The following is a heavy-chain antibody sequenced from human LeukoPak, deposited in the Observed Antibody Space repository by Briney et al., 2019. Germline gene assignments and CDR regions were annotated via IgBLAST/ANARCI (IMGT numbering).Heavy chain of an antibody. J-gene: IGHJ4*02. D-gene: IGHD2-2*01. CDR3: ASSTSTPGGFDF. V-gene: IGHV3-66*01. Sequence: GGSLRLSCAASRISDYMIWVRQAPGAGLEWVSVIYTGDNTYYANSVKGRFTISRDNSQRMLYLQMNSLRAEDTSVYYCASSTSTPGGFDFWGQGTLVTVSS. CDR1: RISDY. CDR2: IYTGDNT.